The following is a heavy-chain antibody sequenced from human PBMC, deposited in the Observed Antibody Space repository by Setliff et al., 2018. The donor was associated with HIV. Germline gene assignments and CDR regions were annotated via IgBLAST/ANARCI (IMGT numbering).Heavy chain of an antibody. D-gene: IGHD2-2*01. CDR1: GGSISSYY. CDR2: IYYSGST. J-gene: IGHJ4*02. V-gene: IGHV4-59*12. CDR3: ARKVGGDFDY. Sequence: SETLSLTCTVSGGSISSYYWSWIRQPPGEGLEWIGYIYYSGSTNYNPSLKSRVTISVDTSKHQFSLKLNSMTAADTAVYFCARKVGGDFDYWGQGTLVTVSS.